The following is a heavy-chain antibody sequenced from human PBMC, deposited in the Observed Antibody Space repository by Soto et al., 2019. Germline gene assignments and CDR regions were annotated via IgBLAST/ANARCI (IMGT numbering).Heavy chain of an antibody. Sequence: ASVKVSCKASGYTFTSYAMHWVRQAPGQRLEWMGWINAGNGNTKYSQKFQGRVTITRETSASTAYMELSSLRSEDTAVYYCAREGLVLVPTTFNSDYYYYAMDVWGQGTTVTVSS. J-gene: IGHJ6*02. CDR1: GYTFTSYA. CDR3: AREGLVLVPTTFNSDYYYYAMDV. V-gene: IGHV1-3*01. CDR2: INAGNGNT. D-gene: IGHD2-2*01.